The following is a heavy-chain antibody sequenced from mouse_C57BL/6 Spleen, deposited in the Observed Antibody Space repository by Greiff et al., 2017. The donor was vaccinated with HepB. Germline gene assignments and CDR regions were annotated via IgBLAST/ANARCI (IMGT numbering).Heavy chain of an antibody. V-gene: IGHV1-69*01. D-gene: IGHD1-1*01. J-gene: IGHJ4*01. Sequence: VQLQQPGAELVMPGALVKLSCKASGYTFTSYWMHWVKQRPGQGLEWIGEIDPSDSYTNYNQKFKGKATLTVDTSSSTAYMQLSSLTSEDSAVYYCARGVLRRAMDYWGQGTSVTVSS. CDR2: IDPSDSYT. CDR1: GYTFTSYW. CDR3: ARGVLRRAMDY.